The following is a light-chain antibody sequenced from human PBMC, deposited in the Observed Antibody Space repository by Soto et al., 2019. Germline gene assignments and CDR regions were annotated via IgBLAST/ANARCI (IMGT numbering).Light chain of an antibody. V-gene: IGKV3-20*01. CDR1: QSVSSSY. J-gene: IGKJ3*01. Sequence: ETVLTQSPGTLSLSPGERATLSCRASQSVSSSYLAWYQQKPCQAPRLLIYGASSRATGVPDRFSGSGSGTDFTLTISRLEPEDFAVYYCQQYGSSRFTFGPGTKVDIK. CDR2: GAS. CDR3: QQYGSSRFT.